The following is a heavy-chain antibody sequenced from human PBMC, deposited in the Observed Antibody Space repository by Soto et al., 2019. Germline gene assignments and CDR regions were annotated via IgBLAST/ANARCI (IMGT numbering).Heavy chain of an antibody. CDR2: FRSGGDDDTT. CDR1: GFTFSSYS. V-gene: IGHV3-23*01. Sequence: GGSLRLSCAASGFTFSSYSMSRVRQAPGKGLEWVSGFRSGGDDDTTYYADSVRGRFTISRDNSKNTLFLQMNSLRAEDTAIYYCAKKVNSGSGSQLFDYWGQGTLVTVSS. J-gene: IGHJ4*02. CDR3: AKKVNSGSGSQLFDY. D-gene: IGHD3-10*01.